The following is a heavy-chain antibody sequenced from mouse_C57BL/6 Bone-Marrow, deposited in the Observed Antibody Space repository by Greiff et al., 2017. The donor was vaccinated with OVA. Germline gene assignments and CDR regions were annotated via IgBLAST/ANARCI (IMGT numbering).Heavy chain of an antibody. D-gene: IGHD1-1*01. J-gene: IGHJ3*01. CDR2: ISGGGGNT. Sequence: DVQLVESGGGLVKPGGSLKLSCAASGFTFSSYTMSWVRQTPEKRLEWVATISGGGGNTYYPDSVKGRFTISRDNAKNTLYLQMSSLRSEDTALYYCARYGSRFAYWGQGTLVTVSA. CDR1: GFTFSSYT. CDR3: ARYGSRFAY. V-gene: IGHV5-9*01.